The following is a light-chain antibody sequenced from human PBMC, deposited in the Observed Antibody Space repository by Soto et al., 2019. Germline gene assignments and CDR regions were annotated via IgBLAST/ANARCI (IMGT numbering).Light chain of an antibody. Sequence: QSVLTQPASVSGSPGQSITISCTGTSSDVGGYNYVSWYQQHPGKAPKLMIYDVSDRHSGVSNRFSGSKSGNTASLTISGLQAEDEADYYCSSYTSSSTGVVFGGGTKLTVL. J-gene: IGLJ2*01. CDR2: DVS. CDR1: SSDVGGYNY. CDR3: SSYTSSSTGVV. V-gene: IGLV2-14*01.